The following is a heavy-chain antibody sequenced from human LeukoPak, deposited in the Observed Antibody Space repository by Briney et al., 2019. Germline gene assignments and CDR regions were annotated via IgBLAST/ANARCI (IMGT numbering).Heavy chain of an antibody. J-gene: IGHJ4*02. CDR2: LSYDGIDE. Sequence: GGSLRLSCEGSGFNFSSFAVHWVRQAPGRGLEWVAVLSYDGIDEFFADSVKGRFTISRDNSKNTLYLQMNSLRAEDTAIYYCVAAAGTTGVYYFDYWGQGTLVTVSS. CDR1: GFNFSSFA. D-gene: IGHD6-13*01. V-gene: IGHV3-30*14. CDR3: VAAAGTTGVYYFDY.